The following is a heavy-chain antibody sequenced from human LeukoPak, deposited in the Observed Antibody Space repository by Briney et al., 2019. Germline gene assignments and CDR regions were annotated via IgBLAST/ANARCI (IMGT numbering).Heavy chain of an antibody. CDR1: GFNFSDYE. J-gene: IGHJ4*02. D-gene: IGHD4-17*01. Sequence: PAGSLRLSCAASGFNFSDYEMNWLRQAPGKGLEWLSYTSTGGRTVKYADSVKGRFTISRDNARSSLYLQMTNLRVEDTAVYFCARGGTVTYYFDHWGQGILVAVSS. CDR2: TSTGGRTV. CDR3: ARGGTVTYYFDH. V-gene: IGHV3-48*03.